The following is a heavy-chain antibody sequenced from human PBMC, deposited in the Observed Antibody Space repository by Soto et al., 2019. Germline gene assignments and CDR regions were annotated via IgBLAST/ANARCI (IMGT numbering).Heavy chain of an antibody. J-gene: IGHJ4*02. CDR1: GFTFSTFS. V-gene: IGHV3-48*01. D-gene: IGHD5-12*01. CDR3: ARDAMAPLF. Sequence: EVQLAQSGGGLVQPGGSLRLSCAASGFTFSTFSMNWVRQAPGKGLEWVSHISSSSTTDYADSVKGRFTISRDNARNTLYLQMSSLRAEDTAVYYCARDAMAPLFWGQGTLVIVSS. CDR2: ISSSSTT.